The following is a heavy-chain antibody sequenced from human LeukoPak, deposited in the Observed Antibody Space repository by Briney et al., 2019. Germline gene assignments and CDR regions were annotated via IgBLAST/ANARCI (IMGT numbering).Heavy chain of an antibody. D-gene: IGHD2-8*02. Sequence: ASVKVSCKASGYTFTSYYMHWVRQAPGQGLEWMGIINPSGGSTSYAQKFQGRVTMTRDMSTSTVYMELSSQRSEDTAVYYCARDPVLGDRFDYWGQGTLVTVSS. CDR2: INPSGGST. V-gene: IGHV1-46*01. CDR1: GYTFTSYY. J-gene: IGHJ4*02. CDR3: ARDPVLGDRFDY.